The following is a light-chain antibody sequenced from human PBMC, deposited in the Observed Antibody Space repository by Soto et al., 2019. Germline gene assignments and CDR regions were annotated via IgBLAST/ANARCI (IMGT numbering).Light chain of an antibody. V-gene: IGKV1-5*03. J-gene: IGKJ1*01. CDR2: RAS. CDR1: HSISNW. CDR3: QQYDNYSRT. Sequence: DIQMTPSPSTLSASVGDRVTITCRASHSISNWLAWYQQKPGKAPKLLIYRASNLEGGVPSRFSGSGSGTEFTLTISSLQPDDFATYYCQQYDNYSRTFGQGTKVDI.